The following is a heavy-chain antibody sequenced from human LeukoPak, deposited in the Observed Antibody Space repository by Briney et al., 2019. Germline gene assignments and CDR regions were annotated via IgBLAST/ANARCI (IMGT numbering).Heavy chain of an antibody. V-gene: IGHV4-31*03. D-gene: IGHD2-21*02. CDR2: IYYSGST. Sequence: PSQTLSLTCTVSGGSISSGGYYWSWIRQHPGKGLEWIGYIYYSGSTYYNPSLKSRVTISVDTSKNQFSLKLSSVTAADTAVYYCARRGDYYYYYYYMDVWGKGTTVTVSS. J-gene: IGHJ6*03. CDR3: ARRGDYYYYYYYMDV. CDR1: GGSISSGGYY.